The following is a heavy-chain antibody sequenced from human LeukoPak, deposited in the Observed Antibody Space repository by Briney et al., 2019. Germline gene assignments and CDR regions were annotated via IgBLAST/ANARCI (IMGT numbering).Heavy chain of an antibody. V-gene: IGHV1-3*01. CDR1: GYTFTSYA. D-gene: IGHD2-2*01. J-gene: IGHJ4*02. Sequence: ASVKVSYKVSGYTFTSYAMHWVRQAPGQRLEWMGWINAGNGNTKYSQKFQGRVTITRDTSASTAYMELSSLRSEDTAVYYCARSSSSTLLDYWGQGTLVTVSS. CDR2: INAGNGNT. CDR3: ARSSSSTLLDY.